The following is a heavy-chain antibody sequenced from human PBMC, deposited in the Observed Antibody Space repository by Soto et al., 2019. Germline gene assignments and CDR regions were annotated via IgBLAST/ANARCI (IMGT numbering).Heavy chain of an antibody. Sequence: PSETLSLTCAVYGGSFSGYYWSWIRQPPGKGLEWIGEINHSGSTNYNPSLKSRVTISVDTSKNQFSLKLSSVTAADTAVYYCARPKWELLLDYYFDYWGQGTLVTVSS. CDR2: INHSGST. CDR1: GGSFSGYY. CDR3: ARPKWELLLDYYFDY. V-gene: IGHV4-34*01. J-gene: IGHJ4*02. D-gene: IGHD1-26*01.